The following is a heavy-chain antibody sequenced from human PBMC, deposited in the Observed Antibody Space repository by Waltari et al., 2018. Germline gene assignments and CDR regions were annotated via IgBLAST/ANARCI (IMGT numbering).Heavy chain of an antibody. Sequence: EVQLVESGGGLIQPGGSLRLSCAASWFTVSSNYMSWVRQAPGKGLEWVSVIYSGGSTYYADSVKGRFTISRDNSKNTLYLQMNSLRAEDTAVYYCARDGRDYYGSAYGMDVWGQGTTVTVSS. D-gene: IGHD3-10*01. V-gene: IGHV3-53*01. CDR3: ARDGRDYYGSAYGMDV. CDR2: IYSGGST. J-gene: IGHJ6*02. CDR1: WFTVSSNY.